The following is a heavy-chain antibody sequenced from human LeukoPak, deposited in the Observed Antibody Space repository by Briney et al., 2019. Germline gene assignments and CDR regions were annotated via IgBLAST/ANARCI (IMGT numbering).Heavy chain of an antibody. CDR2: INPNSGVT. J-gene: IGHJ5*02. CDR3: ARADRLDGAPYLIGP. D-gene: IGHD2-21*01. V-gene: IGHV1-2*02. CDR1: GYTFTDYY. Sequence: ASVKVSCKTSGYTFTDYYMHWVRQAPGQGLEWMGWINPNSGVTSSAQRFQGRVTMTRDTSITTVYMEVRWLTSDDTAIYYCARADRLDGAPYLIGPWGQGTLVTVSS.